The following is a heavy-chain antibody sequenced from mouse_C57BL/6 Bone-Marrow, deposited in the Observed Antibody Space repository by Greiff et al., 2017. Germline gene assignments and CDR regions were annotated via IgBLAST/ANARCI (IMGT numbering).Heavy chain of an antibody. CDR3: AREGYGYYDSYWYFDV. CDR2: ISYSGST. V-gene: IGHV3-8*01. J-gene: IGHJ1*03. D-gene: IGHD2-3*01. Sequence: EVQRVESGPGLAKPSQTLSLTCSVTGYSITSDYWNWIRKFPGNKLEYMGYISYSGSTYYNPSLKSRISITRDTYKNQYYLQLNSVTTEDTATYYCAREGYGYYDSYWYFDVWGTGTTVTVSS. CDR1: GYSITSDY.